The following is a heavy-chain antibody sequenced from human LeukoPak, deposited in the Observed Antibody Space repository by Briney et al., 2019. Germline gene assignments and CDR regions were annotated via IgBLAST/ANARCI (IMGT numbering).Heavy chain of an antibody. Sequence: SQTLSLTSTVSGGSISSGSYYWSWIRQPAGKGLEWIGRIYTSGSTNYNPSLKSRVTISVDTSKNQFSLKLSSVTAADTAVYYCARERGDPTICGVVIPEDYFDYWGPGTLVTVSS. V-gene: IGHV4-61*02. J-gene: IGHJ4*02. CDR1: GGSISSGSYY. D-gene: IGHD3-3*01. CDR3: ARERGDPTICGVVIPEDYFDY. CDR2: IYTSGST.